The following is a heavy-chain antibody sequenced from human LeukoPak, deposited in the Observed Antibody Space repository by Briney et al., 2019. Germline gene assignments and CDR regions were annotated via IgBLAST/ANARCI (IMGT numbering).Heavy chain of an antibody. J-gene: IGHJ4*02. D-gene: IGHD6-19*01. V-gene: IGHV3-30*02. CDR1: GFTFSSYG. CDR2: IRYDGSNK. Sequence: GGSLRLSRAASGFTFSSYGMHWVRQAPGKGLEWVAFIRYDGSNKYYADSVKGRFTISRDNSKNTLYLQMNSLRAEDTAVYYCAKDQEYSSGCDYWGQGTLVTVSS. CDR3: AKDQEYSSGCDY.